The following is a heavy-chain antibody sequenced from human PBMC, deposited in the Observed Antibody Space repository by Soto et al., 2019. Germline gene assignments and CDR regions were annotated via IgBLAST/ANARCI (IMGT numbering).Heavy chain of an antibody. CDR1: GGSISSGGYY. CDR3: ARVLLWFGEHEYYYYGMDV. D-gene: IGHD3-10*01. Sequence: QVQLQESGPGLVKPSQTLSLTCTVSGGSISSGGYYWSWIRQHPGKGLEWIGYIYYSGSTYYNPSLKSRVTISADTSKHQFSLKLSSVTAADTAVYYCARVLLWFGEHEYYYYGMDVWGQGTTVTVSS. CDR2: IYYSGST. J-gene: IGHJ6*02. V-gene: IGHV4-31*03.